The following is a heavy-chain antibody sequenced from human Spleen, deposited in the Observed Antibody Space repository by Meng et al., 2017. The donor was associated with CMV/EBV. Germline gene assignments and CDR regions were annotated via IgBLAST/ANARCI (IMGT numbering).Heavy chain of an antibody. CDR2: IHPNTGGT. CDR1: GYTFTGHF. J-gene: IGHJ4*02. Sequence: ASVKVSCKASGYTFTGHFMHWVRQAPGQGLEWMGWIHPNTGGTNYAQNFQGRVTMTRDTSITTAYMELRSLRSDDTAVYYCGREEVVLFVEPSGNIDYWGQGTLVTVSS. CDR3: GREEVVLFVEPSGNIDY. D-gene: IGHD3-10*02. V-gene: IGHV1-2*02.